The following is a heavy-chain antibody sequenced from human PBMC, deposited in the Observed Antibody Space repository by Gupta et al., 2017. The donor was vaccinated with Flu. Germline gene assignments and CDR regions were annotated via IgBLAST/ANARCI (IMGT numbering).Heavy chain of an antibody. V-gene: IGHV3-21*01. CDR3: ARDPTTDTDVIVVVPAAQGMDV. J-gene: IGHJ6*02. Sequence: EVQLVESGGGLVKPGGSLRLSCAASGFTFSSYSMNWVRQAPGKGLEWVSSISSSSSYIYYADSVKGRFTISRDNAKNSLYLQMNSLRAEDTAVYYCARDPTTDTDVIVVVPAAQGMDVWGQGTTVTVSS. D-gene: IGHD2-2*01. CDR2: ISSSSSYI. CDR1: GFTFSSYS.